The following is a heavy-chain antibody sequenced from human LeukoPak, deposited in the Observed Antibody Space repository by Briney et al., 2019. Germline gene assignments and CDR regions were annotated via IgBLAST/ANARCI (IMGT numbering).Heavy chain of an antibody. D-gene: IGHD2-15*01. V-gene: IGHV3-64D*09. J-gene: IGHJ6*02. CDR3: VRGYSFGPYGMDV. CDR2: ISDSGGST. CDR1: GFPFSSYA. Sequence: GGSLRLSCSASGFPFSSYAMHCVRQAPGKGLEYVSAISDSGGSTYYADSVKGRFTISRDNSKNTLYLQMSSLRAEDTAVYFCVRGYSFGPYGMDVWGQGTTVTVSS.